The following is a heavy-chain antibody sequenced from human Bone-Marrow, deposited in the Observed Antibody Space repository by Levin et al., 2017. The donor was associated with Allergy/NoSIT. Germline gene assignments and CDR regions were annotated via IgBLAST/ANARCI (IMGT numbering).Heavy chain of an antibody. V-gene: IGHV5-51*01. J-gene: IGHJ6*02. CDR2: IYPGDSDT. Sequence: GESLKISCLTSGYTFNRYWIGWVRQMPGKGLEWMGVIYPGDSDTRYHPSFQGQVTISADKFGSSAYLEWTSLKASDSATYYCVRHRRDNTGDGYYQAMDVWGQGTTVTVSS. D-gene: IGHD5-24*01. CDR3: VRHRRDNTGDGYYQAMDV. CDR1: GYTFNRYW.